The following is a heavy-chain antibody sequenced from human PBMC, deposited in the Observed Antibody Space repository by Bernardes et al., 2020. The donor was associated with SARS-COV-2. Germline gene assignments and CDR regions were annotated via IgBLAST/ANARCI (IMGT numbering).Heavy chain of an antibody. V-gene: IGHV3-48*01. Sequence: GSLRRSCAASGFTFSSYSINCVRQAPGQGLEWVSYISSSSSTIYYADSVKCRFTISRDNSNNSLYLQMNSLRSEDTAVYYCARDLTDSSGYYYIPYYFDYWGQGTLVTVSS. CDR1: GFTFSSYS. CDR2: ISSSSSTI. CDR3: ARDLTDSSGYYYIPYYFDY. J-gene: IGHJ4*02. D-gene: IGHD3-22*01.